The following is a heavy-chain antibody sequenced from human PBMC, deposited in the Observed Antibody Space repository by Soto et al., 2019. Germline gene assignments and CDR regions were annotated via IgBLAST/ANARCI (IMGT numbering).Heavy chain of an antibody. V-gene: IGHV3-53*02. J-gene: IGHJ3*02. D-gene: IGHD3-10*01. CDR3: ARDRPGDEGDGFDI. CDR1: GLTVSSNY. CDR2: LYSGGST. Sequence: EVQLVETGGGLIQPGGSLRLSCAASGLTVSSNYMNWVRQAPGKGLEWVSVLYSGGSTHYAGSVKGRFIISRDNSKNTLYLQMHTLRVEDTAVYYCARDRPGDEGDGFDIWGHGKMVTVSS.